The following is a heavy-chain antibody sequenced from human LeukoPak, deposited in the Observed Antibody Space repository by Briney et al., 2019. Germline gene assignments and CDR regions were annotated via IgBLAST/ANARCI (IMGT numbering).Heavy chain of an antibody. CDR2: IIPIFGTA. V-gene: IGHV1-69*06. CDR1: GGTFSSYA. D-gene: IGHD3-9*01. CDR3: ARSREPPYDILTGYIV. J-gene: IGHJ4*02. Sequence: EASVKVSCKASGGTFSSYAISWVRQAPGQGLEWMGGIIPIFGTANYAQKFQGRVTITADKSTSTAYMELSSLRSEDTAVYYRARSREPPYDILTGYIVWGQGTLVTVSS.